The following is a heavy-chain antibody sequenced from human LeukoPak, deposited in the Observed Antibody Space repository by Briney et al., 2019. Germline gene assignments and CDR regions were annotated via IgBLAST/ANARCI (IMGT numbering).Heavy chain of an antibody. CDR2: INSDGSTT. J-gene: IGHJ4*02. D-gene: IGHD1-26*01. CDR3: AKSIGGSYYVSFDY. V-gene: IGHV3-74*01. Sequence: PGGSLRLSYVASGFTFSSYWMHWVRQGPGKGLVWVSRINSDGSTTSYADSVKGQFTISRDNAKNSLYLQMNSLRAEDTALYYCAKSIGGSYYVSFDYWGQGTLVTVSS. CDR1: GFTFSSYW.